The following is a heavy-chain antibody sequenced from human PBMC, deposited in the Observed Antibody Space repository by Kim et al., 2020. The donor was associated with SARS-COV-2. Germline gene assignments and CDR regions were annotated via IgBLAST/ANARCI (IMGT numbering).Heavy chain of an antibody. CDR2: ISGSGGST. D-gene: IGHD4-17*01. V-gene: IGHV3-23*01. Sequence: GGSLRLSCAASGFTFSSYAMSWVRQAPGKGLEWVSAISGSGGSTYYADSVKGRFTISRDNSKNTLYLQMNSLRAEDTAVYYCARSSPSDYGDYDVFDLWGRGTLVTVSP. CDR1: GFTFSSYA. CDR3: ARSSPSDYGDYDVFDL. J-gene: IGHJ2*01.